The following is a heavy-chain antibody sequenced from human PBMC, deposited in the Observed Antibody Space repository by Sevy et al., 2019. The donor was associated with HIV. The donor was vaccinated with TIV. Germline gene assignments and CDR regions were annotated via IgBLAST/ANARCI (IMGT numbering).Heavy chain of an antibody. CDR2: ISNSSSYI. CDR1: GLRFSNYN. J-gene: IGHJ6*02. V-gene: IGHV3-21*01. Sequence: GGSLRLSCAASGLRFSNYNMNWVRQAPGQGLEWVACISNSSSYIYYVDSVKGRFTISRDNAMNSLYLQMNSLRAEDTAVYYCASEKEQLVLWPYYGMDVWGQGTTVTVSS. D-gene: IGHD6-13*01. CDR3: ASEKEQLVLWPYYGMDV.